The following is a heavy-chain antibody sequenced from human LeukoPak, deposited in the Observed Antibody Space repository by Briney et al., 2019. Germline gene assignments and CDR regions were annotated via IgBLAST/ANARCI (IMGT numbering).Heavy chain of an antibody. V-gene: IGHV3-15*01. D-gene: IGHD3-16*01. J-gene: IGHJ4*02. CDR1: GFTFSIAW. Sequence: GSLRLSCAASGFTFSIAWMIWVRQVPGKGLEWVGRIKTNTEGGATDYAAPVKGRFTISRDDSKNTLYLQMNSLTPEDTAVYYCATVHTADYGDFDYWGQGTLVTVSS. CDR2: IKTNTEGGAT. CDR3: ATVHTADYGDFDY.